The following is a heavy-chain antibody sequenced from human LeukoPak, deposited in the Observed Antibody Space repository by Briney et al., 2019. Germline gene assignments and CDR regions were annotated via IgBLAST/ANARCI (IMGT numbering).Heavy chain of an antibody. CDR1: GFTFSSYG. CDR2: IRYDGSNK. V-gene: IGHV3-30*02. CDR3: AQDLIVVVPTVDY. Sequence: GGSLRLSCAAPGFTFSSYGMHWVRQAPGKGLEWVAFIRYDGSNKYYADSVKGRFTISRDNSKNTLYLQMSSLRAEDTAVYYCAQDLIVVVPTVDYWGQGTLGTVSS. J-gene: IGHJ4*02. D-gene: IGHD2-2*01.